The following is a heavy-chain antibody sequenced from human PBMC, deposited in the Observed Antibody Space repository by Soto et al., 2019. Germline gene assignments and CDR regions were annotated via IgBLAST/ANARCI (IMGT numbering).Heavy chain of an antibody. CDR1: GGSISSYY. CDR3: ARERGVVGVFAD. V-gene: IGHV4-59*01. Sequence: PSETLSLTCTVSGGSISSYYWSWIRQPPGKGLEWIGYIYYSGSTNYNPSLKSRVTISVDTSKNQFSLKLSSVTAADTAVYYCARERGVVGVFADWGQGTLVTVSS. D-gene: IGHD2-21*01. CDR2: IYYSGST. J-gene: IGHJ4*02.